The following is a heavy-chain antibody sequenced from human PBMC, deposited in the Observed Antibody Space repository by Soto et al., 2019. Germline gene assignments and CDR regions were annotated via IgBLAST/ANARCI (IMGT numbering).Heavy chain of an antibody. Sequence: RHAPGQGREWMGWIRAYNGNTNYVQNFKDRVAMTTDPSTRTAYMELKGLKSGDSAVYYCGRVFGECGCWGVDYWAEATLVT. J-gene: IGHJ4*02. CDR3: GRVFGECGCWGVDY. V-gene: IGHV1-18*01. D-gene: IGHD2-21*01. CDR2: IRAYNGNT.